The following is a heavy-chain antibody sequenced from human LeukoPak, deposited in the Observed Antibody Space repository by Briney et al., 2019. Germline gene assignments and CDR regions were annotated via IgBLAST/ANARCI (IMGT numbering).Heavy chain of an antibody. CDR1: GYTFTNFD. CDR3: VRVGWCGDY. Sequence: ASVKVSCKASGYTFTNFDINWVRQTTGQGLEWMGWMKSKSGDTGYAQTFQGRITMTRNTSINTAYMELSSLKSVDTATYYCVRVGWCGDYWGRGTLVTVSS. D-gene: IGHD6-19*01. CDR2: MKSKSGDT. J-gene: IGHJ4*02. V-gene: IGHV1-8*01.